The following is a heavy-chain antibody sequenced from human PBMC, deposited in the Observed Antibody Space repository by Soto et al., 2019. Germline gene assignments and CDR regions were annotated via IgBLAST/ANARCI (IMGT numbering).Heavy chain of an antibody. D-gene: IGHD3-10*01. CDR1: GFTFSMYW. CDR2: ISDDGSRA. Sequence: EVQLVESGGDLVQPGGSLRLSCTASGFTFSMYWMHWVRQVPGKGPEWVSRISDDGSRADYADSVKGRFTISRDNAKNTLYLEMHVLRADDTAVYYCTRGPRPSSVGTGAFWGQGTPVTLSS. V-gene: IGHV3-74*01. CDR3: TRGPRPSSVGTGAF. J-gene: IGHJ4*02.